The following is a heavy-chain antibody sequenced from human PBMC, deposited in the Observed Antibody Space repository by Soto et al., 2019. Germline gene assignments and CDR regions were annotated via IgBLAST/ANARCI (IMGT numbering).Heavy chain of an antibody. CDR3: AWTCSGGPCSFAY. CDR1: GFTFSTYS. Sequence: PGGSLRLSCAASGFTFSTYSMNWVRQAPGKGLEWVSSISSSGSYIYYADSVKGRFTISRDNAKNTLYLQMNSLRAEDTAVYYCAWTCSGGPCSFAYRGQGTLVTVSS. V-gene: IGHV3-21*01. CDR2: ISSSGSYI. J-gene: IGHJ4*02. D-gene: IGHD2-15*01.